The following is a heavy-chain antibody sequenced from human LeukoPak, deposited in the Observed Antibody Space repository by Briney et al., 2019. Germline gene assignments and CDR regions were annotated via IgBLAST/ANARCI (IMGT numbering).Heavy chain of an antibody. D-gene: IGHD3-9*01. Sequence: ASVKVSCKASGYTFTSYYMHWVRQATGQGLEWMGWMNPNSGNTGYAQKFQGRDTMTRNTSISTAYMELSSLRSEDTAVYYCARADDMLTDYWGQGTLVTVSS. CDR1: GYTFTSYY. CDR3: ARADDMLTDY. V-gene: IGHV1-8*02. J-gene: IGHJ4*02. CDR2: MNPNSGNT.